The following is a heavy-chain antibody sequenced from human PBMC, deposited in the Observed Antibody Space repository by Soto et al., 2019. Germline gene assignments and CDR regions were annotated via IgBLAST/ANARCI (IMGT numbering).Heavy chain of an antibody. D-gene: IGHD4-17*01. V-gene: IGHV4-39*01. Sequence: PSETLSLTCTVSGGSISSSSYYWGWIRQPPGKGLEWIGSIYYSGSTYYNPSLKSRVTISVDTSKNQLSLKLSSVTAADTAVYYCARRYGYYFDYWGQGTLFTVSS. J-gene: IGHJ4*02. CDR3: ARRYGYYFDY. CDR2: IYYSGST. CDR1: GGSISSSSYY.